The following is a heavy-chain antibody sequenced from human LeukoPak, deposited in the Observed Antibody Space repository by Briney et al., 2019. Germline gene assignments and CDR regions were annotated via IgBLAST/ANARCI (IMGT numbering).Heavy chain of an antibody. CDR3: ARVTWSSSSCFEY. Sequence: PGGSLRLSCAASGFTFSSYSMNWVRQAPGKGLEWVSSISSSSSYIYYADSVKGRFTISRDNAKNSLYLQMNSLRAEDTDVYYCARVTWSSSSCFEYWGQGTLVTVSS. J-gene: IGHJ4*02. CDR1: GFTFSSYS. D-gene: IGHD6-13*01. CDR2: ISSSSSYI. V-gene: IGHV3-21*01.